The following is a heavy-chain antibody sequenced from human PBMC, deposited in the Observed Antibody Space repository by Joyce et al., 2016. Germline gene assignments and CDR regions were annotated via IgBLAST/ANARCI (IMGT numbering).Heavy chain of an antibody. J-gene: IGHJ6*03. CDR1: GFTFNTSS. CDR3: ARATSYYFYYYMDV. V-gene: IGHV3-48*01. Sequence: EVQLVESGAGLVQPGGSLRLSCAASGFTFNTSSMNWARQGPGKGLEWVSYISRSSNTIYYVDSVKGRFTISRDNAKNSLYLQMNSLRAEDTAVYFCARATSYYFYYYMDVWGKGTTVTVSS. CDR2: ISRSSNTI.